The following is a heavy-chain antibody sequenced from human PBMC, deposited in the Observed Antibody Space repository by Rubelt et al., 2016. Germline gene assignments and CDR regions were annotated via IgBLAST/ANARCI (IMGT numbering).Heavy chain of an antibody. CDR2: IHPSGGST. V-gene: IGHV1-46*01. D-gene: IGHD3-10*01. CDR3: ARDPGPRGNDY. J-gene: IGHJ4*02. Sequence: QVQLVQSGAEVKKPGASVKVSCKASGYTFTSYYMHWVRQAPGQGLEWMGIIHPSGGSTSYAQKFQGRVTMTRDTSTSTVYMERSSLRSEDTAVYYCARDPGPRGNDYWGQGTLVTVSS. CDR1: GYTFTSYY.